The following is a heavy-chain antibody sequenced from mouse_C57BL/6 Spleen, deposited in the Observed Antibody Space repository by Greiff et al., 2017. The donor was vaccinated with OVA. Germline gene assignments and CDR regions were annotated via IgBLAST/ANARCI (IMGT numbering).Heavy chain of an antibody. Sequence: EVKLVESEGGLVQPGSSMKLSCTASGFTFSDYYMAWVRQVPEKGLEWVANINYDGSSTYYLDSLKSRFIISRDNAKNILYLQMSSRKSEDTATYYCARDNYGSPFAYWGQGTLVTVSA. V-gene: IGHV5-16*01. CDR1: GFTFSDYY. D-gene: IGHD1-1*01. J-gene: IGHJ3*01. CDR2: INYDGSST. CDR3: ARDNYGSPFAY.